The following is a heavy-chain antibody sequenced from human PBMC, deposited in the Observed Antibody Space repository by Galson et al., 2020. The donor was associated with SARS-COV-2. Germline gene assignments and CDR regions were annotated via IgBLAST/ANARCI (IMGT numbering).Heavy chain of an antibody. CDR3: TKDPYLNS. J-gene: IGHJ4*02. V-gene: IGHV3-23*01. Sequence: GESLKISCAASGFTFSNSAMAWVRQAPGKGLQWVAGINASGRKTYYQDSVQGRFTVSRDNSIDTLYLQMNSLRAEDAALYYCTKDPYLNSWGQGTPVTVSS. CDR2: INASGRKT. D-gene: IGHD1-7*01. CDR1: GFTFSNSA.